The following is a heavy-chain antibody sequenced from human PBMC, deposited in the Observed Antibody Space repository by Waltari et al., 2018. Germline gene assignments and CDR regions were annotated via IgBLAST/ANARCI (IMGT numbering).Heavy chain of an antibody. CDR3: ARDGLWFRENDY. V-gene: IGHV3-48*04. CDR2: ITGSSSTI. J-gene: IGHJ4*02. CDR1: GFTFSTDS. Sequence: EVQLVESGGGLVQPGGSLRPSCAASGFTFSTDSMNWFRQAPGKGLEWVSYITGSSSTIYYTDSVKGRFTISRDNAKNSLFLQMNNLRAEDTAVYYCARDGLWFRENDYWGQGTLVTVS. D-gene: IGHD3-10*01.